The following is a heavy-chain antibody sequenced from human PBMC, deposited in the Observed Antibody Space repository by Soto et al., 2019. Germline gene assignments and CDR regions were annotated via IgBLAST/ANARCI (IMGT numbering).Heavy chain of an antibody. Sequence: SQTLSLTCAISGDSVSSNTATWNWIRQSPSIGLEWLGRTYYRSKFYNDYAVSVKSRIAITPDTSKDQFSLQLSSVTPDDTALYYCTKGTCSYYYDSSGSCFDPWGQGTLVTVSS. CDR3: TKGTCSYYYDSSGSCFDP. CDR2: TYYRSKFYN. D-gene: IGHD3-22*01. V-gene: IGHV6-1*01. J-gene: IGHJ5*02. CDR1: GDSVSSNTAT.